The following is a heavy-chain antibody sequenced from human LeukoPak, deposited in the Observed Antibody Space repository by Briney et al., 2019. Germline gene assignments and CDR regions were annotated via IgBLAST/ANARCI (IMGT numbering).Heavy chain of an antibody. CDR2: ISGSGRTI. CDR1: GFTFSSYE. J-gene: IGHJ4*02. D-gene: IGHD6-19*01. Sequence: AGGSLRLSCAASGFTFSSYEMNWVRQAPGKGLEWVPYISGSGRTIYYANSVRGRFTISRDNAKNSLYLQMNSLRADDTAVYYCARLDASGLDYWGQGTLVTVSS. CDR3: ARLDASGLDY. V-gene: IGHV3-48*03.